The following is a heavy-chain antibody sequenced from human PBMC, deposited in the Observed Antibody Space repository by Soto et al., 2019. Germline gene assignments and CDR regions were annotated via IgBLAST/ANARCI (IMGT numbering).Heavy chain of an antibody. CDR2: INAGNGNT. D-gene: IGHD2-2*01. J-gene: IGHJ5*02. Sequence: ASVKVSCKASGYTFTSYAMHWVRQAPGQRLEWMGWINAGNGNTKYSQKFQGRVTITRDTSASTAYMELSSLRSEDTAVYYCALTYVVPAAQDDNWFDPWGQGTLVTVSS. V-gene: IGHV1-3*01. CDR3: ALTYVVPAAQDDNWFDP. CDR1: GYTFTSYA.